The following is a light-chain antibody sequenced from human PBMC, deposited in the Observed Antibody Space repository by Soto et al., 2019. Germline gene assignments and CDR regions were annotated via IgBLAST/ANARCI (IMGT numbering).Light chain of an antibody. J-gene: IGKJ1*01. CDR1: QSISTC. CDR3: QQKYRLPRT. Sequence: PMTLSTSYLSASVGDRVTITCRASQSISTCSNWYQHNPLKAAKVLINGASRLHTGVPSRLSGGGSGENFTITISSLQHADFATYFCQQKYRLPRTFGQGTKVDIK. CDR2: GAS. V-gene: IGKV1-39*01.